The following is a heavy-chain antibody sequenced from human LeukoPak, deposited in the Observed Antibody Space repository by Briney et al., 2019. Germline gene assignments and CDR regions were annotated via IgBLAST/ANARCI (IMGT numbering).Heavy chain of an antibody. CDR1: GFTFSGYW. CDR3: ARDGRSGNFDK. J-gene: IGHJ4*02. Sequence: QPGGSLQLSCAASGFTFSGYWMHWVRQAPGKGLAWVSVIRSDGSITTYADSVKGRFTISRDTAKNTLYLQMNSLRAEDTAVYYCARDGRSGNFDKWGQGTLVSVSS. CDR2: IRSDGSIT. D-gene: IGHD1-26*01. V-gene: IGHV3-74*01.